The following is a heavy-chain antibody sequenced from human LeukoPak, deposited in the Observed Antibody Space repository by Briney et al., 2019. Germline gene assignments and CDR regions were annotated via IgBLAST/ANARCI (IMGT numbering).Heavy chain of an antibody. CDR1: GFTFSSYA. V-gene: IGHV3-23*01. CDR2: ISGSGGST. J-gene: IGHJ4*02. CDR3: AKDACSSTSCYSYYFDY. Sequence: PGGSLRLSCAASGFTFSSYAMSWVRQAPGKGLEWVSAISGSGGSTYYADSVKGRFTISRDNSKNTLYLQMNSLRAEDTAVYYCAKDACSSTSCYSYYFDYWGQGTLVTVSS. D-gene: IGHD2-2*02.